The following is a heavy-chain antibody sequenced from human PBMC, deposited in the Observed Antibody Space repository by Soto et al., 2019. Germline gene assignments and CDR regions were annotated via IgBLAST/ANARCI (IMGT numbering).Heavy chain of an antibody. J-gene: IGHJ5*02. Sequence: ASVKVSCKASGYTFTSYGISWVRQAPGQGLEWMGWISAYNGNTNYAQKLQGRVTMTTDTSTSTAYMELRSLRSDDTAVYYCARDWDYDYVWGSYRFRSNPNWFDPWGQGTLVTVS. V-gene: IGHV1-18*01. CDR1: GYTFTSYG. CDR2: ISAYNGNT. CDR3: ARDWDYDYVWGSYRFRSNPNWFDP. D-gene: IGHD3-16*02.